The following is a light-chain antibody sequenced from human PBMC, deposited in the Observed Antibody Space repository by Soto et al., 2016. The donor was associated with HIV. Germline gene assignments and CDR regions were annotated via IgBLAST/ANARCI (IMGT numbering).Light chain of an antibody. J-gene: IGKJ5*01. CDR1: QMINSY. Sequence: DIQMTQSPSSLSASVGDTVTITCRASQMINSYLNWYQQKPGKAPRLLISAAPSLQVGVPSRFSGSRSRTGFSLTITSLQPEDFATYYCQQSYSIPLTFGQGTRLEIK. V-gene: IGKV1-39*01. CDR3: QQSYSIPLT. CDR2: AAP.